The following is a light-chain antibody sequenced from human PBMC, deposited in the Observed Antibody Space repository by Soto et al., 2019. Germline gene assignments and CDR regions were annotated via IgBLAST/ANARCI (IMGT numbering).Light chain of an antibody. CDR1: SSDVGGYNY. CDR3: SSFTSTSTWV. CDR2: EVS. J-gene: IGLJ3*02. V-gene: IGLV2-14*01. Sequence: QSVLTQPASVSGSPGQSITISCTGTSSDVGGYNYVSWYQQHPGKAPKLMIYEVSNRPSGVSNRFSGSKSGNTASLTVSGLQADDEADYYRSSFTSTSTWVFGGGTKLTVL.